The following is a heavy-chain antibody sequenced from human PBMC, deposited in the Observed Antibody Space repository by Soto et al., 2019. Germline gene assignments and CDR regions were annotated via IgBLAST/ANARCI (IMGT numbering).Heavy chain of an antibody. Sequence: ASVKVSCKASGGTFSSYAISWVRQAPGQGLEWMGWINPNSGGTNYAQKFQGRVTMTRDTSISTAYMELSRLRSDDTAVYYCARDYGEQLASYYYYGMDVWGQGTTVTVS. D-gene: IGHD6-6*01. CDR2: INPNSGGT. CDR3: ARDYGEQLASYYYYGMDV. V-gene: IGHV1-2*02. CDR1: GGTFSSYA. J-gene: IGHJ6*02.